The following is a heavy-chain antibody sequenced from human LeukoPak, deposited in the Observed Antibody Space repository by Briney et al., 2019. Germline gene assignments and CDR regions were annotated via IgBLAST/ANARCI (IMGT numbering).Heavy chain of an antibody. CDR3: ASHVVTVGGSGSWDY. V-gene: IGHV4-39*01. D-gene: IGHD3-10*01. CDR2: IYDSGST. J-gene: IGHJ4*02. Sequence: PSETLSLTCTVSGGSISSKSYYWGWIRQSPGKGLEWIGSIYDSGSTYYNPSLKSRVTISVDTSKNQFSLKLSSVTAADTALYYCASHVVTVGGSGSWDYWGQGTLVTVSS. CDR1: GGSISSKSYY.